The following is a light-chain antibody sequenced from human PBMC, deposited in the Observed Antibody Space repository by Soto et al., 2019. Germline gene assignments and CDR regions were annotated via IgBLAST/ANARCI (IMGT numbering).Light chain of an antibody. V-gene: IGKV3D-7*01. J-gene: IGKJ5*01. CDR2: GAS. Sequence: IVLTQSQGTLSLSPGKTVTLSCVTSQSIDSNYLAWYQQKAGQAPRLLISGASTRATGIPARFSGSGSGTDFTLTISSLQAEDFAVYYCQQDYNLPFTFGQGTRLDIK. CDR1: QSIDSNY. CDR3: QQDYNLPFT.